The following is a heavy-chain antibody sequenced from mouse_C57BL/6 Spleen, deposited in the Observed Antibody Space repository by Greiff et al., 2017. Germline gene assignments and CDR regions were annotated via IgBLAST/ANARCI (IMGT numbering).Heavy chain of an antibody. Sequence: VKLMESGAELARPGASVKMSCKASGYTFTSYTMHWVKQRPGQGLEWIGYINPSSGYTKYNQKFKDKATLTADKSSSTAYMQLSSLTSEDSAVYYCARGDPSYDYDGFAYWGQGTLVTVSA. J-gene: IGHJ3*01. CDR3: ARGDPSYDYDGFAY. V-gene: IGHV1-4*01. CDR1: GYTFTSYT. CDR2: INPSSGYT. D-gene: IGHD2-4*01.